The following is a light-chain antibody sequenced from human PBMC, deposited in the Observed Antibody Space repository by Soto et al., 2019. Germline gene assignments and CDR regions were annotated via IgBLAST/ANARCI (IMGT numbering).Light chain of an antibody. Sequence: QSVLTQPASVSGSPGQSITISCTGTSSDVGGYNYVSWYQQHPGKAPKLMIFDVSDRPSGVSNRFSGSKSGNTASLTISGLQADDEADYYCSSYTTSSTRVFGTGIKLTVL. CDR3: SSYTTSSTRV. V-gene: IGLV2-14*01. CDR1: SSDVGGYNY. CDR2: DVS. J-gene: IGLJ1*01.